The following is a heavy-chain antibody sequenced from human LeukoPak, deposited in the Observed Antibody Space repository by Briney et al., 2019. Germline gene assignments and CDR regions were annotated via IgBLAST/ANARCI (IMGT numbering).Heavy chain of an antibody. CDR3: ARRIAYCSGGSCYSAPYYYYYMDV. D-gene: IGHD2-15*01. CDR1: GYTFTGYG. J-gene: IGHJ6*03. V-gene: IGHV1-18*01. CDR2: ISAYNGNT. Sequence: GASVKVSCKASGYTFTGYGISCVRQAPGQGLEWMGRISAYNGNTNYAQKLQGRVTMTTDTSTSTAYMELRSLRSDDTAVYYCARRIAYCSGGSCYSAPYYYYYMDVWGKGTTVTVSS.